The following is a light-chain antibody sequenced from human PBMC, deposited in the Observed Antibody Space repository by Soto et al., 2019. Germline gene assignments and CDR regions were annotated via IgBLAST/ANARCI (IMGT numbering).Light chain of an antibody. CDR2: EVS. Sequence: QSALTQPPSASGSPGQSVTISCTGTSSDVGGYNFVSWYQQHPGKAPKLIIFEVSKWPSGVPDRFSGSKSGNTASLTVSGLQAEDEADYYCSSYAGSDNGDVFGTGTKVTVL. J-gene: IGLJ1*01. CDR3: SSYAGSDNGDV. V-gene: IGLV2-8*01. CDR1: SSDVGGYNF.